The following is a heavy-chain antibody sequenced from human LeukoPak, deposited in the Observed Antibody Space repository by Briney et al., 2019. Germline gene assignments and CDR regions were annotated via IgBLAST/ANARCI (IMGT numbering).Heavy chain of an antibody. V-gene: IGHV3-7*01. J-gene: IGHJ2*01. CDR3: ARDRVAVGTRHFDL. D-gene: IGHD6-13*01. CDR2: INQDGSAK. Sequence: PGGSLRLSCAASGFSFDNYWMNWARQAPGRGLEWVANINQDGSAKYYVDSVKGRFTISRDNAKNSLYLQMNSLRVEDTAVYYCARDRVAVGTRHFDLWGRGTLVSVS. CDR1: GFSFDNYW.